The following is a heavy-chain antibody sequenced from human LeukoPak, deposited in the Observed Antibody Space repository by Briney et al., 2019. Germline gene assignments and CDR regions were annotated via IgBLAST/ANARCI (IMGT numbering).Heavy chain of an antibody. Sequence: GGSLRLSCAASGFTFSSYSMNWVRQAPGKGLEWVSSISSSSSYIYYADSVKGRFTISRDNAKNSLYLQMNSLRAEDTAVYYCARNLYYYDSSGCNDYWGQGTLVTVSS. D-gene: IGHD3-22*01. CDR1: GFTFSSYS. CDR2: ISSSSSYI. V-gene: IGHV3-21*01. J-gene: IGHJ4*02. CDR3: ARNLYYYDSSGCNDY.